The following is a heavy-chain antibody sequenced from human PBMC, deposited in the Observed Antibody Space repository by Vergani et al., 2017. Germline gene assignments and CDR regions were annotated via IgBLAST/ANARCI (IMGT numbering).Heavy chain of an antibody. J-gene: IGHJ6*02. CDR2: ISSSGSTI. V-gene: IGHV3-48*03. CDR1: GFTFSSYA. CDR3: ARDSRLVVPAAIFYYYYGMDV. D-gene: IGHD2-2*01. Sequence: EVQLLESGGGLVQPGGSLRLSCAASGFTFSSYAMNWVRQAPGKGLEWVSYISSSGSTIYYADSVKGRFTISRDNAKNSLYLQMNSLRAEDTAVYYCARDSRLVVPAAIFYYYYGMDVWGQGTTVTVSS.